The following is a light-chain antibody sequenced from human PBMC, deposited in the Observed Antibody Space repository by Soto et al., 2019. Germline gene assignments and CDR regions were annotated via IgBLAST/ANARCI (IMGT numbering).Light chain of an antibody. CDR1: QSISVW. J-gene: IGKJ4*01. CDR2: KAS. CDR3: QQYGSFSPIT. Sequence: DIQMTQSPSTLSASVGDRVTITCRASQSISVWLAWYQQKAGKAPNLLIYKASRLESGVPSRFSGSGSETEFTLTISGLQPGDSATYYCQQYGSFSPITFGGGTKV. V-gene: IGKV1-5*03.